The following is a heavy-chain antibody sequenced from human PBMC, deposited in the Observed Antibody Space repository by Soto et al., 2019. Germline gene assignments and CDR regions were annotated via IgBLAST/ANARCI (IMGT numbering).Heavy chain of an antibody. J-gene: IGHJ1*01. Sequence: PGGSLRLSCAASGFTFDDYAMHWVRQAPGKGLEWVSGISWNSGSIGYADSVKGRFTISRDNAKNSLYLQMNSLRAEDTVLYYCAKDKGGGATGIIQHWGQGTLVTVSS. CDR3: AKDKGGGATGIIQH. D-gene: IGHD5-12*01. CDR2: ISWNSGSI. CDR1: GFTFDDYA. V-gene: IGHV3-9*01.